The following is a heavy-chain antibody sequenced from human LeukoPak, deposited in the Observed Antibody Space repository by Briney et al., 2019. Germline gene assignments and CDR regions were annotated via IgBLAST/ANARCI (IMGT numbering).Heavy chain of an antibody. CDR2: IYPDDSET. CDR3: VRPPPVADPYYFDY. Sequence: GESLKISCKASGYRFTTDYIGWVRQMPGKGLEWMGIIYPDDSETNYSPSFQGQVSMSVDKSITTAYLQWSSLKASDTAMYYCVRPPPVADPYYFDYWGQGTLVTVSS. J-gene: IGHJ4*02. D-gene: IGHD6-19*01. V-gene: IGHV5-51*01. CDR1: GYRFTTDY.